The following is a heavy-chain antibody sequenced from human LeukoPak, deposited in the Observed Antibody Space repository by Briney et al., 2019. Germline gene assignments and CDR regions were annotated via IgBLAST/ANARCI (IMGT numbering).Heavy chain of an antibody. CDR3: ARDQRRDYYYYMDV. J-gene: IGHJ6*03. Sequence: GGTLRLSCAASGFTFSSYSMNWVRQAPGKGLEWVSYISSSSSTIYYADSVKGRFTISRDNAKNSLYLQMNSLRAEDTAVYYCARDQRRDYYYYMDVWGKGTTVTVSS. V-gene: IGHV3-48*01. CDR1: GFTFSSYS. CDR2: ISSSSSTI.